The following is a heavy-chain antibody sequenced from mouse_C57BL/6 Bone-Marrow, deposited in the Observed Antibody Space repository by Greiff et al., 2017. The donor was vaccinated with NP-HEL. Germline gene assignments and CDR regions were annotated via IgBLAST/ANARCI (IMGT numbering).Heavy chain of an antibody. J-gene: IGHJ4*01. V-gene: IGHV5-4*01. CDR2: ISDGGSYT. D-gene: IGHD2-3*01. Sequence: EVMLVESGGGLVKPGGSLKLSCAASGFTFSSYAMSWVRQTPEKRLEWVATISDGGSYTYYPDNVKGRFTISRDNAKNNLYLQMSHLKSEDTAMYYCARDYDGFYWGQGTSVTVSS. CDR3: ARDYDGFY. CDR1: GFTFSSYA.